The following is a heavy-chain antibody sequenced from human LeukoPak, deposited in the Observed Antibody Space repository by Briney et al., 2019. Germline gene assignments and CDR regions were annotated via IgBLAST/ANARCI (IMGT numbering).Heavy chain of an antibody. CDR3: ARDSFGGVIDY. Sequence: SETLSLTCTVSGGSISSGGYYWSWIRQHPGKGLEWIGYIYYSGSTYYNPSLKSRVTISVDTSKNQFSLKLSSVTAADTAVYYCARDSFGGVIDYWGPGTLVTVSS. J-gene: IGHJ4*02. D-gene: IGHD3-16*02. CDR2: IYYSGST. CDR1: GGSISSGGYY. V-gene: IGHV4-31*03.